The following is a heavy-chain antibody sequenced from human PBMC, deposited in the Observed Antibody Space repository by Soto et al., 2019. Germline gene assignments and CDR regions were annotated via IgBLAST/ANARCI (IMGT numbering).Heavy chain of an antibody. CDR3: AGPAAHIRHEEVGDYYYYYGMDV. CDR2: ISYDGSNK. CDR1: GFTFSSYA. V-gene: IGHV3-30-3*01. J-gene: IGHJ6*02. Sequence: QVQLVESGGGVVQPGRSLRLSCAASGFTFSSYAMHWVRQAPGKGLEWVAVISYDGSNKYYADSVKGRFTISRDNSKNTMSLAMTXLRAEDTAVYYCAGPAAHIRHEEVGDYYYYYGMDVWGQGTTVTVSS. D-gene: IGHD2-2*01.